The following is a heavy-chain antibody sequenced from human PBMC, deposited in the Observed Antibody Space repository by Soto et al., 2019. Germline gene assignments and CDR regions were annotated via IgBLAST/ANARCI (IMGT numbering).Heavy chain of an antibody. V-gene: IGHV4-39*01. CDR2: IYYSGST. J-gene: IGHJ6*03. CDR1: GGSISSSSYY. Sequence: SETLSLTCTVSGGSISSSSYYWGWIRQPPGKGLEWIGSIYYSGSTYYNPSLKSRVTISVDTSKNQFSLKLSSVTAADTAVYYCARHACSSTSCYSYYYMDVWGKGTTVTVSS. D-gene: IGHD2-2*02. CDR3: ARHACSSTSCYSYYYMDV.